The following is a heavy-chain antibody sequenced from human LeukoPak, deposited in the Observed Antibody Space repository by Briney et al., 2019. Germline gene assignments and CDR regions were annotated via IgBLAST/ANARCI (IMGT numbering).Heavy chain of an antibody. J-gene: IGHJ4*02. Sequence: GGSLRLSCAASGFTFSKAWMTWVRQAPGKGLEWVGRIKSKTDGRTTDYAAPVKGRFTISTDDSKNTLYLRMNSLKTEDTAVYYCTTVAYNSLFFRGQGTLVTVSS. D-gene: IGHD2/OR15-2a*01. CDR1: GFTFSKAW. CDR3: TTVAYNSLFF. V-gene: IGHV3-15*01. CDR2: IKSKTDGRTT.